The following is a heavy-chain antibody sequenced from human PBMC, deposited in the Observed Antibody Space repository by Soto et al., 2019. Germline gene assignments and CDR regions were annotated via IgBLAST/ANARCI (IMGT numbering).Heavy chain of an antibody. V-gene: IGHV1-18*01. Sequence: ASVKVSCKASGYTFTSYGISWVRQAPGQGLEWMGWISAYNGNTNYAQKLQGRVTMTTDTSTSTAYMELRSLRSDDTAVYYCARDRGGPILGLAYWGGDCYSGSYAFDIWGQGTMVTVSS. D-gene: IGHD2-21*02. J-gene: IGHJ3*02. CDR2: ISAYNGNT. CDR1: GYTFTSYG. CDR3: ARDRGGPILGLAYWGGDCYSGSYAFDI.